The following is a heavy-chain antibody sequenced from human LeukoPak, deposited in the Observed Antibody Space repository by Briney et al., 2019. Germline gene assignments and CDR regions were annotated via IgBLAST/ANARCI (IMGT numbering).Heavy chain of an antibody. D-gene: IGHD3-22*01. CDR2: ISGSGGNT. Sequence: GGSLRLSCAASGFTFSTYAMSWVRQAPGKGLEWVSAISGSGGNTYYADSVKGRFTISRDNSKNTLYLQMNSLRAEDTAVYYCARDLYYYDSSGHLDYWGQGTLVTVSS. V-gene: IGHV3-23*01. J-gene: IGHJ4*02. CDR3: ARDLYYYDSSGHLDY. CDR1: GFTFSTYA.